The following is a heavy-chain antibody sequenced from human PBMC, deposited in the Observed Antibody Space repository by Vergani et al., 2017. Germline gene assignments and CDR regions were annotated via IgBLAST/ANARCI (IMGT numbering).Heavy chain of an antibody. Sequence: EVQLVESGGGLVQPGGSLRLSCAASGFTFSSYWMHWVRQAPGKGLVWVSRINSDGSSTSYADSVKGRFTISRDNAKNTLYLKMNSLRAEDTAVYYCARDSRLGMVVAATVFDYWGQGTLVTVSS. J-gene: IGHJ4*02. CDR3: ARDSRLGMVVAATVFDY. CDR2: INSDGSST. V-gene: IGHV3-74*01. CDR1: GFTFSSYW. D-gene: IGHD2-15*01.